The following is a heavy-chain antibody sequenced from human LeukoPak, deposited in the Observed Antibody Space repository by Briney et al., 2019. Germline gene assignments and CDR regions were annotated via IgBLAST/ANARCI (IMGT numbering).Heavy chain of an antibody. J-gene: IGHJ6*02. D-gene: IGHD3-10*01. V-gene: IGHV3-23*01. CDR1: GFYVNPYE. CDR3: AKDYRDSGRFDYYDIMDV. CDR2: INGGASTM. Sequence: GGSLRLSCAASGFYVNPYEMHWVRQAPGKGLEWVSYINGGASTMNYADSVKGRFTISRDNSKNTLYLQMNSLRAEDTAVYFCAKDYRDSGRFDYYDIMDVWGQGTTVTVSS.